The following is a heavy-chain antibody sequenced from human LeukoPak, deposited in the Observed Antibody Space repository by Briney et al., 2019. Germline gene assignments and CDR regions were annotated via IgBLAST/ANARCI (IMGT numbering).Heavy chain of an antibody. CDR1: GFTFDDYA. D-gene: IGHD1-26*01. CDR3: AKDRGGSYFDAFDI. CDR2: ITWNTGSI. Sequence: PGRSLRLSCAASGFTFDDYAMHWVRQAPGKGLEWVSGITWNTGSIGYADPVKGRFTVSRDNAKNFLYLQMNSLRADDTALYYCAKDRGGSYFDAFDIWGQGTLVTVSS. V-gene: IGHV3-9*01. J-gene: IGHJ3*02.